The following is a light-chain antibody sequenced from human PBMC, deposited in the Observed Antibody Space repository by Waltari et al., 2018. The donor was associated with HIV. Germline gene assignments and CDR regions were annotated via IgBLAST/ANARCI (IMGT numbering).Light chain of an antibody. J-gene: IGLJ2*01. CDR1: SSNIGRNT. Sequence: QSVLTQPPSASGTPGQRVTISCSGSSSNIGRNTVNWYQQLPGTAPNLLIYSNNQRPSGIPDRFSGSKSGTSASLAISGLQSEDEADYYCAAWDDSLRGVFGGGTKLTVL. CDR2: SNN. CDR3: AAWDDSLRGV. V-gene: IGLV1-44*01.